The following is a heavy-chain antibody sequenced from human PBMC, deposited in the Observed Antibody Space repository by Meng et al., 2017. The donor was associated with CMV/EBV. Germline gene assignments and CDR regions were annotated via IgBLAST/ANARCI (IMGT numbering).Heavy chain of an antibody. Sequence: CAVSGGSVSSSNWWSWVRQPPGEGLEWIGEIYHSGSTNYNPSLKSRVTISVDKSKNQFSLKLSSVTAADTAVYYCARALGGPLRFLEWGQGTLVTVSS. CDR2: IYHSGST. CDR3: ARALGGPLRFLE. J-gene: IGHJ1*01. CDR1: GGSVSSSNW. D-gene: IGHD3-3*01. V-gene: IGHV4-4*02.